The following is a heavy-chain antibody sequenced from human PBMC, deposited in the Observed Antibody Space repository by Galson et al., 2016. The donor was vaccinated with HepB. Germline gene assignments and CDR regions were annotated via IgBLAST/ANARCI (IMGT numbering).Heavy chain of an antibody. Sequence: SVKVSCKASGYNFIYYGITWVRQAPGQGLEWMGWIGASNGRTNYAQKFRGRITMTTDTSTTTAHMDLRSLRSDDTAVYYCARDGDEYGDFASRYFDYWGQGTLVTVSS. D-gene: IGHD4-17*01. CDR1: GYNFIYYG. V-gene: IGHV1-18*01. CDR2: IGASNGRT. J-gene: IGHJ4*02. CDR3: ARDGDEYGDFASRYFDY.